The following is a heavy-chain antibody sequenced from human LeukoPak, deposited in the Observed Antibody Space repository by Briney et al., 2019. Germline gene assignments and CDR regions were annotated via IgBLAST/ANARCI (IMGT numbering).Heavy chain of an antibody. CDR1: GFAFSSYS. CDR2: ISSSNYI. D-gene: IGHD3-10*01. CDR3: GRDKGVRLTPFDY. V-gene: IGHV3-21*04. Sequence: PGGSLSLFCTASGFAFSSYSMKWVRQAPGKGLELVLSISSSNYIYYEDAVRGRFTLSRDTTKNSLYLQMNSMRAEDTDVYYCGRDKGVRLTPFDYWGQGTLVTVSS. J-gene: IGHJ4*02.